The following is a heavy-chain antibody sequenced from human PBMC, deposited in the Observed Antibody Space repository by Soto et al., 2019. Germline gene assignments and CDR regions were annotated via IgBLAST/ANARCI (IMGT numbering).Heavy chain of an antibody. CDR2: IVVGSGNT. CDR1: GFTFTSSA. D-gene: IGHD1-20*01. CDR3: ATYNWNQGDAFDI. V-gene: IGHV1-58*01. J-gene: IGHJ3*02. Sequence: SVKVSCKASGFTFTSSAVQWVRRARGQRLEWIGWIVVGSGNTNYAQKFQERVTITRDMSTSTAYMELSSLRSEDTAVYYCATYNWNQGDAFDIWGQGTMVTVSS.